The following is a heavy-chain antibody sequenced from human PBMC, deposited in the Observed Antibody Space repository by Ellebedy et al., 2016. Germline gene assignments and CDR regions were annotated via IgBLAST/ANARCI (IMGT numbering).Heavy chain of an antibody. CDR2: ISGDGRTT. Sequence: GESLKISXAASGFTFSSYWMHWVRQVPGKGLVWVSRISGDGRTTNYADSVKGRFIISRDNAKNTLYLQMNSLRSEDTAVYFCTRVLDGNYGRTDYWGQGTLVTVSS. J-gene: IGHJ4*02. CDR1: GFTFSSYW. V-gene: IGHV3-74*01. CDR3: TRVLDGNYGRTDY. D-gene: IGHD1-7*01.